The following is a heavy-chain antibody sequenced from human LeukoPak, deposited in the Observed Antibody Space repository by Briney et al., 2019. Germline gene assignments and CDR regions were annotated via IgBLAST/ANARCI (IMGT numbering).Heavy chain of an antibody. CDR2: ISGSGGST. CDR1: GFTFSSYA. Sequence: GGSLRLSCAASGFTFSSYAMSWVRQAPGKGLEWVSAISGSGGSTYYADSVKGRFTISRDNSKNTLYLQMNSLRAEDTAVYYCARGEYGGYFIDYWGQGTLVTVSS. CDR3: ARGEYGGYFIDY. V-gene: IGHV3-23*01. D-gene: IGHD5-12*01. J-gene: IGHJ4*02.